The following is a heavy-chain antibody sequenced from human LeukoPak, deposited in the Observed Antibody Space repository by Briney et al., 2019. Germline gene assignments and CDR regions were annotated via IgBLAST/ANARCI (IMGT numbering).Heavy chain of an antibody. CDR2: IYYSGST. CDR3: ARAPLRDGYNSIFDY. D-gene: IGHD5-24*01. Sequence: SETLSLTCTVSGGSISSSSYYWGWLRQPPGTGLEWIGSIYYSGSTYYNPSLKSRVTISVDTSKNQFSLTLSSVTAADMAVYYCARAPLRDGYNSIFDYWGQGTLVTVSS. V-gene: IGHV4-39*07. J-gene: IGHJ4*02. CDR1: GGSISSSSYY.